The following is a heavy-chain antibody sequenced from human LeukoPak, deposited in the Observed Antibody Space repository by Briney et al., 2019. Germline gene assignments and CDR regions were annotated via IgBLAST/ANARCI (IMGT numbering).Heavy chain of an antibody. CDR3: ASTLYYDSSGYSLY. CDR1: GGSISSGSYY. Sequence: SSETLSLTCTVSGGSISSGSYYWSWIRQPAGKGLEWIGRIYTSGSTNYNPSLKSRVTISVDTSKNQFSLKLSSVTAADTAVYYCASTLYYDSSGYSLYWGQGTLVTVSS. J-gene: IGHJ4*02. D-gene: IGHD3-22*01. CDR2: IYTSGST. V-gene: IGHV4-61*02.